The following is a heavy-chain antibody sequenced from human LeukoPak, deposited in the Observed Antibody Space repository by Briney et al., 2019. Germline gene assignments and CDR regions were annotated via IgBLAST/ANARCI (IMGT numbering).Heavy chain of an antibody. CDR3: TRNGGGLGI. J-gene: IGHJ3*02. Sequence: GGSLRLSCAASGLTFGNYDYVWVRQAPGKGLEWVSTISRSGGITNYADSVKGRFTVSRDNSMNTLYLRMTSLRAEDTAIYYCTRNGGGLGIWGQGTMVAVS. CDR2: ISRSGGIT. D-gene: IGHD3-16*01. V-gene: IGHV3-23*01. CDR1: GLTFGNYD.